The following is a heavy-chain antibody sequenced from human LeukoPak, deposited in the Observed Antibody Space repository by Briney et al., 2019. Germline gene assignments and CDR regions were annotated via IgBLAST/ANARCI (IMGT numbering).Heavy chain of an antibody. V-gene: IGHV3-15*01. CDR3: ARDASSGRYYSDY. Sequence: GGSLRLSCSASGFTFSNAWMSWVRQAPGKGLDLVGGIKSKTDGVTTDYAAPVKGRFTISRDNSKNTLYVQMNSLRVEDPAVYYCARDASSGRYYSDYWGQGTLVTVSS. CDR2: IKSKTDGVTT. J-gene: IGHJ4*02. D-gene: IGHD6-19*01. CDR1: GFTFSNAW.